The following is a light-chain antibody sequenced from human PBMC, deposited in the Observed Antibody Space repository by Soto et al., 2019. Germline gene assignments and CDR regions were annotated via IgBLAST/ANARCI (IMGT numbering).Light chain of an antibody. Sequence: DIQMTQSPSSLSASVGDRVTITCRASQGIGNYLAWYQQKPGKVPQNLIYDASTLQSGVPSRSSGSGSGADLTLTISSLQPDDVATYYCQKYYTAPATFGQGNKVDI. J-gene: IGKJ1*01. V-gene: IGKV1-27*01. CDR2: DAS. CDR3: QKYYTAPAT. CDR1: QGIGNY.